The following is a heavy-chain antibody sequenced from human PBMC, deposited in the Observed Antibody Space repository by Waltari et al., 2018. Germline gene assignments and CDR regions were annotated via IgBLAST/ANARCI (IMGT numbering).Heavy chain of an antibody. J-gene: IGHJ5*02. D-gene: IGHD2-21*01. V-gene: IGHV1-69*13. CDR2: IIPILGTA. Sequence: QVQLVQSGAEVKKPGSSVKVSCKASGGTFSSYAISWVRRAPGQGLEWMGGIIPILGTANYAQKFQGRVTITADESTSTTYMELSSLRSEDTAVYYCARHVISVNWFDPWGQGTLVTVSS. CDR3: ARHVISVNWFDP. CDR1: GGTFSSYA.